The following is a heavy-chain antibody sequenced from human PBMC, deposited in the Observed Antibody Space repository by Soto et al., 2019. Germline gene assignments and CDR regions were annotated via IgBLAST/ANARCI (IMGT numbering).Heavy chain of an antibody. D-gene: IGHD3-22*01. CDR3: ARSPLPSYYYDSSGDSEYFQH. V-gene: IGHV3-11*01. Sequence: QVQLVESGGGLVKPGGSLRLSCAASGFTFSDYYMSWIRQAPGKGLEWVSYISSSGSTIYYADSVKGRFTISRDNAKNSLYLQMNSLRAEDTAVYYCARSPLPSYYYDSSGDSEYFQHWGQGTLVTVSS. CDR2: ISSSGSTI. CDR1: GFTFSDYY. J-gene: IGHJ1*01.